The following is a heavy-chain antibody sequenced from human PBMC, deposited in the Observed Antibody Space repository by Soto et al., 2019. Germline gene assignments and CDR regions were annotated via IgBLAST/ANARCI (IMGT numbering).Heavy chain of an antibody. CDR2: IWYDGSNK. D-gene: IGHD3-10*01. J-gene: IGHJ6*02. CDR3: ARDPGDYYGMDV. CDR1: GLTFSSYG. Sequence: QVQLVESGGGVVQPGRSLRLSCAASGLTFSSYGMHWVRQAPGKGLEWVAVIWYDGSNKYYADSVKGRFTISRDNSKNTLYLQMNSLRAEDTAVYYCARDPGDYYGMDVWGQGTTVTVSS. V-gene: IGHV3-33*01.